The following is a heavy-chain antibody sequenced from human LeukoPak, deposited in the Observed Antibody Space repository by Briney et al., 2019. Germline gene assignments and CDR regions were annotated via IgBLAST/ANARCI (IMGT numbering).Heavy chain of an antibody. V-gene: IGHV3-66*01. CDR1: GFTVSSNY. J-gene: IGHJ3*01. CDR3: ARSQGAFDV. Sequence: GGSLRLSCAASGFTVSSNYMNWVRQAPGKGLEWVSIMYSGGATYYAGSVKGRFTISRDNSKNTLYLQMNSLRAEDTAVYYCARSQGAFDVWGQGTMVTVSS. CDR2: MYSGGAT.